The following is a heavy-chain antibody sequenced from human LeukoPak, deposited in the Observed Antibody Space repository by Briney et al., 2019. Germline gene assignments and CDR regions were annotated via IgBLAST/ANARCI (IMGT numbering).Heavy chain of an antibody. Sequence: GGTLRLSCAASGFTFSSYSMNWVRQAPGKGLVWVSSVSSSSSYIYYADSVKGRFTISRDNAKNSLYLQMNSLRAEDTAVYYCARGRFWSGNDAFDIWGQGTMVTVSS. J-gene: IGHJ3*02. CDR3: ARGRFWSGNDAFDI. D-gene: IGHD3-3*01. V-gene: IGHV3-21*01. CDR2: VSSSSSYI. CDR1: GFTFSSYS.